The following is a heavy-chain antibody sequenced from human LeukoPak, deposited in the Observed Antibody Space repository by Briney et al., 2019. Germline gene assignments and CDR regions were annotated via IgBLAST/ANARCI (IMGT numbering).Heavy chain of an antibody. V-gene: IGHV3-30*02. CDR3: AKDFVDDFWSGQYD. CDR1: GFTFSSYG. J-gene: IGHJ4*02. CDR2: IRYDGSNK. D-gene: IGHD3-3*01. Sequence: PGGSLRLSCAASGFTFSSYGMHWVRQAPGRGLEGVAFIRYDGSNKYYADSVKGRFTISRDNSKNTLYLQMNSLRAEDTAVYYCAKDFVDDFWSGQYDWGQGTLVTVSS.